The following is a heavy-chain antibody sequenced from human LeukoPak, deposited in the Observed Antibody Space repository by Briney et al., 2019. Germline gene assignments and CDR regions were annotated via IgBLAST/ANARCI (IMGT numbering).Heavy chain of an antibody. V-gene: IGHV4-59*01. CDR1: GGSISSYY. D-gene: IGHD1-26*01. Sequence: SETLSLTCTVSGGSISSYYWSWIRQPPGKGLEWIGYIYYSGSTNYNPSLKSRVTISVDTSKNQFSLKLSSVTAADTAVYYCARLSSGSYYTYYYYGMDVWGQGTTVTVSS. CDR2: IYYSGST. J-gene: IGHJ6*02. CDR3: ARLSSGSYYTYYYYGMDV.